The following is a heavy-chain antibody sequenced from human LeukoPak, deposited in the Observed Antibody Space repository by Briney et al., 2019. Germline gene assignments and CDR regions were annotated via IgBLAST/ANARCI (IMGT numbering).Heavy chain of an antibody. V-gene: IGHV1-46*01. CDR1: GYTFTSYY. Sequence: ASVKVSCKASGYTFTSYYMHWVRQAPGQGLEWMGIINPSGGSTSYAQKFQGRVTMTRDMSTSSVYMELSSLRSEDTAVYYCAKDMRYFDWLLLYYMDVWGKGTTVTVSS. CDR2: INPSGGST. D-gene: IGHD3-9*01. CDR3: AKDMRYFDWLLLYYMDV. J-gene: IGHJ6*03.